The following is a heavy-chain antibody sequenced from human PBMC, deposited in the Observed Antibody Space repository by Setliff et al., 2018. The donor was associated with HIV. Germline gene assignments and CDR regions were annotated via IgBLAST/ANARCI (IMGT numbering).Heavy chain of an antibody. J-gene: IGHJ6*03. CDR1: GGSFSGYF. V-gene: IGHV4-34*01. Sequence: SETLSLTCAVYGGSFSGYFWTWIRQPPQKRLEWIGEINHGGDTNYNPSLKSRVTISVDTSKNQFSLKLSSVTAADTAVYYCARGLSIFGVATPGFYSFMDVWGKGTTVTVSS. CDR2: INHGGDT. CDR3: ARGLSIFGVATPGFYSFMDV. D-gene: IGHD3-3*01.